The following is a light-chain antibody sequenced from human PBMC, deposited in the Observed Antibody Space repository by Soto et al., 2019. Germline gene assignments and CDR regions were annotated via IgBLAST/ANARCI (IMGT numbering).Light chain of an antibody. CDR3: QQYNNWPKVT. CDR1: QSVSSSY. V-gene: IGKV3-15*01. Sequence: EIVLTQSPGTLSLSPGERATLSCRASQSVSSSYLAWYQQKPGQAPRLLIYGASTRATGIPARFSGSGSGTEFTLTISSLQSEDFAVYYCQQYNNWPKVTFGGGTKV. CDR2: GAS. J-gene: IGKJ4*01.